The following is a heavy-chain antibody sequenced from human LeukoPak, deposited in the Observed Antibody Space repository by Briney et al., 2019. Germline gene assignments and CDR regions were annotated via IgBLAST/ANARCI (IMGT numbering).Heavy chain of an antibody. CDR3: AKVARGAAAGTYYFDY. D-gene: IGHD6-13*01. V-gene: IGHV3-23*01. CDR1: GFTFSSYA. CDR2: ISGSGGST. Sequence: PGGSLRLSCAASGFTFSSYAMSWVRQAPGKGLEWVSAISGSGGSTYYADSVKGRFTISRDNSKNTLYLQMNSLRAEDTAVYYCAKVARGAAAGTYYFDYWGQGTLVTVSS. J-gene: IGHJ4*02.